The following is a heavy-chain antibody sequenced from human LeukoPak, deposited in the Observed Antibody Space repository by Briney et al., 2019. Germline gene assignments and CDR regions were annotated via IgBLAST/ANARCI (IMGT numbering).Heavy chain of an antibody. CDR2: ISYDGSIN. V-gene: IGHV3-30*04. D-gene: IGHD6-13*01. J-gene: IGHJ4*02. CDR1: GFTFSSYA. Sequence: GGSLRLSCAASGFTFSSYAMHWVRQAPGKGLEWVALISYDGSINDYADSVKGRFTISSDNSNNTLYLQMNSLRADDTAMYYCARGSYSSSWKTFDYWGQGTLVTVSS. CDR3: ARGSYSSSWKTFDY.